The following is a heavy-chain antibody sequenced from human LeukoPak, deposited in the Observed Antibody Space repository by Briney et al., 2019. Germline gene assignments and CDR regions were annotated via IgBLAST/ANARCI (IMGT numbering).Heavy chain of an antibody. CDR2: FSGGGGST. D-gene: IGHD2-2*02. J-gene: IGHJ4*02. CDR1: GFTFSNYA. V-gene: IGHV3-23*01. CDR3: AKDVGYCSSTTCYKPFDY. Sequence: GGSLRLSCAASGFTFSNYAMSWVRQAPGKGLEWVSAFSGGGGSTYYADSVKGRFTISRDNSKNTLYLQMNSLRAEDTAVYYCAKDVGYCSSTTCYKPFDYWGQGVLVTVSS.